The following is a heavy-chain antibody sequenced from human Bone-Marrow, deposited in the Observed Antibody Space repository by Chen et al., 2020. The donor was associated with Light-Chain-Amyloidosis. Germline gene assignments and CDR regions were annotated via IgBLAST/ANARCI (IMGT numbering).Heavy chain of an antibody. CDR2: INPSGGST. V-gene: IGHV1-46*01. CDR3: ARGEVTTSFYYYGMDV. J-gene: IGHJ6*02. Sequence: QVQLVQSGAEVKKPGASVKVSCKASGYTFTSYYMHWVRQAPGQGLEWMGIINPSGGSTSYAQKFQGRVTMTRDTSTSTVYMELSSLRSEDTAVYYCARGEVTTSFYYYGMDVWGQGTTVTVSS. D-gene: IGHD4-17*01. CDR1: GYTFTSYY.